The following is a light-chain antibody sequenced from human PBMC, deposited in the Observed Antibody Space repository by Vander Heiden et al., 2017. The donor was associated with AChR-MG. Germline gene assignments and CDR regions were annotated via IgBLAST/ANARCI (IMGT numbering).Light chain of an antibody. CDR3: QQYGGWPPASWT. CDR1: QSVNTN. CDR2: AAS. Sequence: EIVMTQSPATLSVSPGERATLSCRASQSVNTNLAWFQQKPGQAPRRLIYAASTRATGIPARFSGSGSGTEFTLTISSLQSEDFAVYYCQQYGGWPPASWTFGQGTKVEIK. J-gene: IGKJ1*01. V-gene: IGKV3-15*01.